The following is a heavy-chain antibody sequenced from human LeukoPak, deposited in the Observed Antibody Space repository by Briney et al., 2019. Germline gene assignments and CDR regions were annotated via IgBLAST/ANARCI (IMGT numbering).Heavy chain of an antibody. CDR2: ISGSGGST. CDR3: AKEFPYYYDISGYYQDY. D-gene: IGHD3-22*01. Sequence: GGSLRLSCAASGFTFSSYAMSWVRQAPGKRLEWVSHISGSGGSTYYADSVKGRFTISRDNSKNTLYLQMNSLRAEDTALYYCAKEFPYYYDISGYYQDYWGQGTLVTVSS. J-gene: IGHJ4*02. CDR1: GFTFSSYA. V-gene: IGHV3-23*01.